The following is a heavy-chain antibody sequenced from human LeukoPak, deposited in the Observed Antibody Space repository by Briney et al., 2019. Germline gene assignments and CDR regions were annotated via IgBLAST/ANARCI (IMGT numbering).Heavy chain of an antibody. V-gene: IGHV1-69*04. CDR2: IIPILGIA. J-gene: IGHJ4*02. CDR3: ARVGGQSTFDY. D-gene: IGHD3-16*01. CDR1: GGTFSSYA. Sequence: SVKVSCKASGGTFSSYAISWVRQAPGQGLEWMGRIIPILGIANYAQKFQGRVTITADKSTSAAYMELSSLRSEDTAVYYCARVGGQSTFDYWGQGTLVTVS.